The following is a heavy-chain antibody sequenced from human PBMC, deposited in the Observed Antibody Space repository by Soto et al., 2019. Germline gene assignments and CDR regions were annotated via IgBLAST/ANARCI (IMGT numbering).Heavy chain of an antibody. CDR2: IYYSGST. CDR3: ARHRYSYDYYYGMDV. CDR1: GGSISSSSYY. J-gene: IGHJ6*02. Sequence: SETLSLTCTVSGGSISSSSYYWGWIRQPPGKGLEWIGSIYYSGSTYYNPSLKSRVTISVDTSKNQFSLKLGSVTAADTAVYYCARHRYSYDYYYGMDVWGQGTTVTVSS. V-gene: IGHV4-39*01. D-gene: IGHD5-18*01.